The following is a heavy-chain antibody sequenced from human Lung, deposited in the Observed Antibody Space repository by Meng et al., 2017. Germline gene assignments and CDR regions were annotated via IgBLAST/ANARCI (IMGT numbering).Heavy chain of an antibody. CDR2: ISAYNGHT. V-gene: IGHV1-18*01. CDR1: GYSFNGYG. Sequence: ASVKVSCKASGYSFNGYGISWVRQAPGQGLEWMGWISAYNGHTDYAQNLQGRVTMTTDTSTSTAYMELRSLRSDDTAMYYCAREGYPVFDFDFWGQGTLVTVSS. D-gene: IGHD2-15*01. J-gene: IGHJ4*02. CDR3: AREGYPVFDFDF.